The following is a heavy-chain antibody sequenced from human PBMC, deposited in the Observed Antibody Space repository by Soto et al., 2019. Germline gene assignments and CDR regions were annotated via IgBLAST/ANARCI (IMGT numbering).Heavy chain of an antibody. J-gene: IGHJ4*02. V-gene: IGHV4-34*01. CDR3: ARWVRGYDLHRVAH. Sequence: SETLSLTCAVYGGSFSGYYWCWIRQPPGKGLEWIGEINHSGSTNYNPSLKSRVTISVDTSKNQFSLKLSSVTAADTAVYYCARWVRGYDLHRVAHWAKGTLVTVS. CDR1: GGSFSGYY. D-gene: IGHD5-12*01. CDR2: INHSGST.